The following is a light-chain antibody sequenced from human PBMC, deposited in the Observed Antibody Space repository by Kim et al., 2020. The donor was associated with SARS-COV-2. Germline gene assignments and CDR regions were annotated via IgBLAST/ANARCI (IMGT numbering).Light chain of an antibody. V-gene: IGKV3-20*01. J-gene: IGKJ2*01. CDR1: QSVSSSY. Sequence: SPGGRATLSCRASQSVSSSYLAWYQQKPGQAPRLLIYAASSRATGIPDRFSGSGSGTDFTLTITRLEPEDFAVYYCQQYGSSPIYTFGQGTKLEI. CDR3: QQYGSSPIYT. CDR2: AAS.